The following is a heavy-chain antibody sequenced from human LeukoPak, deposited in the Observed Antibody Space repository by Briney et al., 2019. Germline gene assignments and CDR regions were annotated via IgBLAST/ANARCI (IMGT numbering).Heavy chain of an antibody. J-gene: IGHJ6*03. CDR2: INTNTGNP. Sequence: ASVKVSCKASGYTFTGYYMHWVRQAPGQGLEWMGWINTNTGNPTYAQGFTGRFVFSLDTSVSTAYLQISSLKAEDTAVYYCARVSSGWDPTYYYYMDVWGKGTTVTVSS. CDR3: ARVSSGWDPTYYYYMDV. D-gene: IGHD6-19*01. CDR1: GYTFTGYY. V-gene: IGHV7-4-1*02.